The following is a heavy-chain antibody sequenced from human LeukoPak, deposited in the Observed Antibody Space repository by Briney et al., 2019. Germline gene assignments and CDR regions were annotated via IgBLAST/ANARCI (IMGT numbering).Heavy chain of an antibody. V-gene: IGHV4-31*03. J-gene: IGHJ3*02. Sequence: SQTLSLTCTVSGGSIISGGYYWTWIRQHPGKGLECIGYIYYSGSTHYNPSLESRVTISLDRSKSQFYLRLNSVIAADTAVYYCARAMHTSTSAYAFDIWGQGTMVTVSS. CDR1: GGSIISGGYY. CDR3: ARAMHTSTSAYAFDI. CDR2: IYYSGST. D-gene: IGHD2-2*01.